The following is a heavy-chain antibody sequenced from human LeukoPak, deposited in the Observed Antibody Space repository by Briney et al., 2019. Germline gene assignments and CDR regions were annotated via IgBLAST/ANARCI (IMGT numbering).Heavy chain of an antibody. CDR3: TRDLEY. CDR2: ISSGGSVM. CDR1: GYTFSDYT. Sequence: GGSLRLSCGASGYTFSDYTMNWVRQAPGKGPEWISYISSGGSVMHYADSVKGRFTISRDNVENSLYLQLNSLRVEDTAVYYCTRDLEYWGQGVLVTVSS. V-gene: IGHV3-48*01. J-gene: IGHJ4*02.